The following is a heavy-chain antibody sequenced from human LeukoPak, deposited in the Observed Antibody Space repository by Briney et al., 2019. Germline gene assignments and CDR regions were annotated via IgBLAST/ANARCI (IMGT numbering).Heavy chain of an antibody. J-gene: IGHJ4*02. CDR1: GFTFSSYG. V-gene: IGHV3-30*18. Sequence: GGSLRLSCAASGFTFSSYGMHWVRQAPGKGLEWVAVISYDGSNKYYADSVKGRFTISRDNSKNTLYLQMNSLRAEDTAVYYCAKDLDSATVTNKNSDYWGQGTLVTVSS. CDR3: AKDLDSATVTNKNSDY. CDR2: ISYDGSNK. D-gene: IGHD4-17*01.